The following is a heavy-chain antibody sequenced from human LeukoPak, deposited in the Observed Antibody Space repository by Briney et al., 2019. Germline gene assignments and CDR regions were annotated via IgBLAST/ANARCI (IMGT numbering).Heavy chain of an antibody. CDR3: ARDKGSGSYYNGLFDP. J-gene: IGHJ5*02. Sequence: PSETLSLTCAVYGGSFSGYYWSWIRQPPGKGLEWIGEINHSGSTNYNPSLKSRVTISVDTSKNQFSLKLSSVTAADTAVYYCARDKGSGSYYNGLFDPWGQGTLVTVSS. CDR2: INHSGST. V-gene: IGHV4-34*01. CDR1: GGSFSGYY. D-gene: IGHD3-10*01.